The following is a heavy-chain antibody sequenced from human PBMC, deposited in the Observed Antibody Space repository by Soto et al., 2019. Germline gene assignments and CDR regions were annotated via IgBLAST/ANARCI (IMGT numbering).Heavy chain of an antibody. J-gene: IGHJ4*02. CDR2: ISSSDSI. CDR1: GFTFSDYY. CDR3: ARDLGYYDSSGYFDY. Sequence: GGSLRLSCAASGFTFSDYYMSWIRQAPGKGLEWVSYISSSDSIYYADTVKGRFTISRDNAKNSLYLQMNSLRAEDTAVYYCARDLGYYDSSGYFDYWGQGTLVTVSS. V-gene: IGHV3-11*01. D-gene: IGHD3-22*01.